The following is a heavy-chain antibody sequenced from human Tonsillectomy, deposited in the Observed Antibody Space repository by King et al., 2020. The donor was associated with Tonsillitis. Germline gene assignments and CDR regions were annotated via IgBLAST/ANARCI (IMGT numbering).Heavy chain of an antibody. J-gene: IGHJ3*01. CDR1: GGSISSYY. V-gene: IGHV4-59*08. D-gene: IGHD5-24*01. CDR3: ARYGQLRGAFDV. Sequence: QVQLQESGPGLLKPSETLSLTCTVSGGSISSYYWSWIRQPPGKGLEWIGYIYYSGSTNYNPSLKSRVTISVDTSKNPFFLKLSSVTAADTAVYYCARYGQLRGAFDVWGQGTMVTVSS. CDR2: IYYSGST.